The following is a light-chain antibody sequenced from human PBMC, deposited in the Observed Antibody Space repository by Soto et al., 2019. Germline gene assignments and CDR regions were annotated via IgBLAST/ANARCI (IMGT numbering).Light chain of an antibody. J-gene: IGKJ1*01. CDR2: DAS. Sequence: EIVLTQSPATLSLSPGERATLSCRASQSVSRYLAWYQQKPGQSPRLLIYDASNRATGTPDRFSGSGSGTDFTLTISSLEQEDFAVYYCQQRNNWPPWTFGQGTKVEIK. CDR3: QQRNNWPPWT. V-gene: IGKV3-11*01. CDR1: QSVSRY.